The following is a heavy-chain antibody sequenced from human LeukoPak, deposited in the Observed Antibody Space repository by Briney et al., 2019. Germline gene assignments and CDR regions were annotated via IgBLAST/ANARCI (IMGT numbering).Heavy chain of an antibody. Sequence: GGSLRLSCAASGFTFSSYAMHWVRQAPGKGLERVAVISYDGSNKYYADSVKGRFTISRDNSKNTLYLQMNSLRAEDTAVYYCARDHAASITIFGVDPLNWFDPWGQGTLVTVSS. CDR2: ISYDGSNK. CDR3: ARDHAASITIFGVDPLNWFDP. CDR1: GFTFSSYA. V-gene: IGHV3-30-3*01. J-gene: IGHJ5*02. D-gene: IGHD3-3*01.